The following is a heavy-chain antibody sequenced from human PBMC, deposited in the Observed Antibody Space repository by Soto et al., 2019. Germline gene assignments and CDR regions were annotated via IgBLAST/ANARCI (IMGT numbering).Heavy chain of an antibody. V-gene: IGHV1-18*01. J-gene: IGHJ5*02. CDR3: ARGRDIVVVSQGWFDP. D-gene: IGHD2-15*01. CDR1: GYTFTSYG. Sequence: QVQLVQSGAEVKKPGASVKVSCKASGYTFTSYGISWVRQAPGQGLEWMGWISAYNGNTNYAQKLQGRVTMTTDTXTXRAYMELRSLRSDDTAVYYCARGRDIVVVSQGWFDPWGQGTLVTVSS. CDR2: ISAYNGNT.